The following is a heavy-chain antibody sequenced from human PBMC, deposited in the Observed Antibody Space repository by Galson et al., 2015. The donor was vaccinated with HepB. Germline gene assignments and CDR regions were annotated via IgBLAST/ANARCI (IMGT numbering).Heavy chain of an antibody. Sequence: SLRLSCAASGFTVSSNYMSWVRQAPGKGLEWVSVIYSGGSTYYADSVKGRFTISRHNSKNTLYLQMNSLRAEDTAVYYCARDRREYSSSWFDLYGMDVWGQGTTVTVSS. J-gene: IGHJ6*02. CDR1: GFTVSSNY. CDR3: ARDRREYSSSWFDLYGMDV. V-gene: IGHV3-53*04. D-gene: IGHD6-13*01. CDR2: IYSGGST.